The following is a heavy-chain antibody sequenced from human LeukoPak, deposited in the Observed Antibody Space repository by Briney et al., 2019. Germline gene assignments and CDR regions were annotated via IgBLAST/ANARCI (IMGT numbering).Heavy chain of an antibody. CDR1: GFTFSSYA. CDR3: ARDGPYDYVWGSYRHLDY. V-gene: IGHV3-30*04. Sequence: GGSLRLSCAASGFTFSSYAMHWVRQAPGKGLEWVAVISYDGSNKYYADSVKGRFTISRDNSKNTLYLQMNSLRAEDTAVYYCARDGPYDYVWGSYRHLDYWGQGTLVTVSS. J-gene: IGHJ4*02. D-gene: IGHD3-16*02. CDR2: ISYDGSNK.